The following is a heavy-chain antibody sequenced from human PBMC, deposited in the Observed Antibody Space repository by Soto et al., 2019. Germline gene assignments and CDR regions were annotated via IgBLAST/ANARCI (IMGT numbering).Heavy chain of an antibody. Sequence: GASVNVSCKASGGIFSSYAIRWVRQAPGQGLEWMGGMIPMFGTANYAQKFQGRVTITADDSTSTAYMALNSLRSDDTAVYYGAKLAVAGTPGWFDPWGQGTLVTVSS. V-gene: IGHV1-69*13. J-gene: IGHJ5*02. D-gene: IGHD6-19*01. CDR1: GGIFSSYA. CDR2: MIPMFGTA. CDR3: AKLAVAGTPGWFDP.